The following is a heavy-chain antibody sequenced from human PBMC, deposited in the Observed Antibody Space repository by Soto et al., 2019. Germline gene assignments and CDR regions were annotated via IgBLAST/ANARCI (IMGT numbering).Heavy chain of an antibody. CDR1: GYTFTSYG. V-gene: IGHV1-18*01. D-gene: IGHD6-6*01. CDR2: ISAYNGNT. Sequence: QDQLVQSGAEVKNPGASVKVSCKASGYTFTSYGITWVRQAPGQGLEWMGWISAYNGNTNYAQKLQGRVTMTTDTSTSTAYMELRSLRSDDTAVYYCARDSLAARPYYYYGMDVWGQGTTVTVSS. J-gene: IGHJ6*02. CDR3: ARDSLAARPYYYYGMDV.